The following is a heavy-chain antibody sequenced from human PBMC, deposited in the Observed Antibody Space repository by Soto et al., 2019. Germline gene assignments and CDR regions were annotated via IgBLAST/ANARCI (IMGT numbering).Heavy chain of an antibody. V-gene: IGHV3-23*01. CDR3: AKGFIVVVTVLRPDDAFDI. D-gene: IGHD2-21*02. CDR1: GFTFSSYA. CDR2: ISGGGGST. J-gene: IGHJ3*02. Sequence: EVQLLESGGRLVQPGGSLRLSCAASGFTFSSYAMNWVRQAPGKGLEWVAGISGGGGSTYYADSVKGRFTISRDTSKNTVYLQLNSLRAEDTAVYYCAKGFIVVVTVLRPDDAFDIWGHGTMVTVSS.